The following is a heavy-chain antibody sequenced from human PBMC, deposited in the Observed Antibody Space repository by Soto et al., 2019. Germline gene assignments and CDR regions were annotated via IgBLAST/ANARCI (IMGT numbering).Heavy chain of an antibody. Sequence: ESGGGVVQPGRSLRLSCAASGFTFSSYGMHWVPQAPGKGLEWVAVIWYDGSNKYYADSVKGRFTISRDNSKNTLYLQMNRLRAEDMAVYYCARDRGELVIPASVNGMDVWGQGTTVTVSS. CDR3: ARDRGELVIPASVNGMDV. D-gene: IGHD2-21*01. CDR2: IWYDGSNK. CDR1: GFTFSSYG. V-gene: IGHV3-33*01. J-gene: IGHJ6*02.